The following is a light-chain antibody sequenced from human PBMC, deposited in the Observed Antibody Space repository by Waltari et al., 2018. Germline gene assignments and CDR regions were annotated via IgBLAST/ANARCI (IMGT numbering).Light chain of an antibody. J-gene: IGKJ4*01. Sequence: EIVMTQSPATLSVSPGERATLSCRASQSVSSKLAWYQQRPGPAPRLLIYGASTRATGIPARFTGSGSGTEFTLTISSLDPEDFAVYYCQQRSYWPLTFGGGTKVEIK. V-gene: IGKV3-15*01. CDR3: QQRSYWPLT. CDR1: QSVSSK. CDR2: GAS.